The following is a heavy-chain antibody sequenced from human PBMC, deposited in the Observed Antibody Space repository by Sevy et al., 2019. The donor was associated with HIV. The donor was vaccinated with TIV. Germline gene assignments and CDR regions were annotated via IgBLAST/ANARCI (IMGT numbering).Heavy chain of an antibody. CDR1: GFTFSSYS. CDR2: ISSSSSYI. D-gene: IGHD3-3*01. V-gene: IGHV3-21*01. J-gene: IGHJ6*02. Sequence: GGSLRISCAASGFTFSSYSMNWVRQAPGKGLEWVSSISSSSSYIYYADSVKGRFTISRDNAKNSLYLQMNSLRAEDTAVYYCARGGNPRITIFGVVSRGVYYYYGMDVWGQGTTVTVSS. CDR3: ARGGNPRITIFGVVSRGVYYYYGMDV.